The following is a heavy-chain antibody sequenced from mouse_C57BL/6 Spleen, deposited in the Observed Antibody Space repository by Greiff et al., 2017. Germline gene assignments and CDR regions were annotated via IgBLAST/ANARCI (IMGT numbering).Heavy chain of an antibody. J-gene: IGHJ1*03. Sequence: EVQLQQSGPVLVKPGASVKMSCKASGYTFTDYYMNWVKQSHGKSLEWIGVINPYNGGTSYNQKFKGKATLTVDKSSSTAYMELNSLTSEYSAVYYCADYGSSPHGYFDVWGTGTTVTVSS. CDR3: ADYGSSPHGYFDV. CDR2: INPYNGGT. V-gene: IGHV1-19*01. D-gene: IGHD1-1*01. CDR1: GYTFTDYY.